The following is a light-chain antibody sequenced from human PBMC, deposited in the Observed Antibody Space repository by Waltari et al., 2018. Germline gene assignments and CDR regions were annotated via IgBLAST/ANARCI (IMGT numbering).Light chain of an antibody. CDR2: YTF. J-gene: IGKJ4*01. V-gene: IGKV1-33*01. CDR3: QQYENFPLT. CDR1: QTINNR. Sequence: DIQMTQSPSSLSVSVGDRVIITCRASQTINNRLSWYRQEPGKAPKPLIYYTFNLEAGVPSRFSGSGSGRDYSLTISNLQPEDFATYYCQQYENFPLTFGGGTKVEIK.